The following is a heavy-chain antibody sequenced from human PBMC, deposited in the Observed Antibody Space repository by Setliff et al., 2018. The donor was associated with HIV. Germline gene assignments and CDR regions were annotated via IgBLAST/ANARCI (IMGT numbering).Heavy chain of an antibody. D-gene: IGHD2-15*01. CDR2: INHSGST. V-gene: IGHV4-34*01. CDR3: ARGSGMGRRRYCSGGSCYSHAFDI. CDR1: GGSFSGYY. J-gene: IGHJ3*02. Sequence: PSETLSLTCAVYGGSFSGYYWSWIRQPPGKGLEWIGEINHSGSTNYNPSLKSRVTISVDTSKNQFSLKLSSVTAADTAVYYCARGSGMGRRRYCSGGSCYSHAFDIWGQGTMVTVS.